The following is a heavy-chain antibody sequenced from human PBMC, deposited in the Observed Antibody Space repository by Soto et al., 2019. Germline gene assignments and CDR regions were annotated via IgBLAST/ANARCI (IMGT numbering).Heavy chain of an antibody. D-gene: IGHD2-15*01. CDR3: ARDKYCSGGSCRKNWFDP. V-gene: IGHV4-59*01. CDR1: VGSISSSY. J-gene: IGHJ5*02. CDR2: IYDDGSA. Sequence: PSETLSLTCTVSVGSISSSYWSWIRQPPGKGLEWLAYIYDDGSANYNPSLKSRATISLDMSRNQFSLKLTSVTAADTAVYYCARDKYCSGGSCRKNWFDPWGQGTLVTVS.